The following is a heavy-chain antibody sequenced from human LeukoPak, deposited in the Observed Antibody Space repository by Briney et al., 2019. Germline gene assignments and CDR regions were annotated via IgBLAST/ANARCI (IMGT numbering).Heavy chain of an antibody. CDR3: ARRYSDHGWYFDL. CDR1: GYTLTELS. J-gene: IGHJ2*01. V-gene: IGHV1-24*01. Sequence: ASVKVSCKVSGYTLTELSMHWVRQAPGKGLEWMGGFDPEDGETIYAQKFQGRVTMTRDTSTSTVYMELSSLRFDDTAVYFCARRYSDHGWYFDLWGRGTLITVSS. CDR2: FDPEDGET. D-gene: IGHD5-18*01.